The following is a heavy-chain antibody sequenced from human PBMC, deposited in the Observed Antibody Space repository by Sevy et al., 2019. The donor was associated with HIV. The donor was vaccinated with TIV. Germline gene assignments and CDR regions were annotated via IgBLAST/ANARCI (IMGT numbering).Heavy chain of an antibody. D-gene: IGHD1-26*01. Sequence: GGSLRLSCAASGFTFNNFAMHWVRLAPGKGPEWVAVVSSDGAITYYAYSVKGRFTVSRDNSKNTVYLQMGSLRTADTALYYGAKAYSVGYYSPYDAFDIWGQGTMVTVSS. CDR3: AKAYSVGYYSPYDAFDI. V-gene: IGHV3-30-3*01. J-gene: IGHJ3*02. CDR1: GFTFNNFA. CDR2: VSSDGAIT.